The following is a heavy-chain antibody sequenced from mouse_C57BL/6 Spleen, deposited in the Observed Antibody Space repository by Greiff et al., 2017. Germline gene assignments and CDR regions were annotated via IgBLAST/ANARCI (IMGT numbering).Heavy chain of an antibody. D-gene: IGHD1-1*01. CDR2: IDPENGDT. CDR3: TTHYYGSSYGSWFAY. J-gene: IGHJ3*01. V-gene: IGHV14-4*01. Sequence: VQLQQSGAELVRPGASVKLSCTASGFNIKDDYMHWVKQRPEQGLEWIGWIDPENGDTEYASKFQGKATITADTSSNTAYLQLSSLTSEDTAVYYGTTHYYGSSYGSWFAYWGQGTLVTVSA. CDR1: GFNIKDDY.